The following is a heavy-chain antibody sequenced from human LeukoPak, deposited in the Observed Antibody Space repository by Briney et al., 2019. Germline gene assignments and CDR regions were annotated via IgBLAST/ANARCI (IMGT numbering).Heavy chain of an antibody. D-gene: IGHD4-17*01. V-gene: IGHV4-4*07. Sequence: SETLSLTCAVSGGSISSYYWSWIRQPAGKGLEWIGRIYTSGSTNYNPSLKSRVTMSVDTSKNQFSLKLSSVTAADTAVYYCARARGLYPGYYGDHYFDYWGQGTLVTVSS. CDR3: ARARGLYPGYYGDHYFDY. J-gene: IGHJ4*02. CDR2: IYTSGST. CDR1: GGSISSYY.